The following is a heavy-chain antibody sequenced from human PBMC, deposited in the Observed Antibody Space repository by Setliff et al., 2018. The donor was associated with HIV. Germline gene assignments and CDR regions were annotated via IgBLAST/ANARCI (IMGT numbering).Heavy chain of an antibody. J-gene: IGHJ3*01. V-gene: IGHV1-69*06. Sequence: EASVKVSCKASGGSFRNYAINWVRQAPGQGLEWMGGIIPLLGTPNYAHKFQGRVTITADKYSSTVYMELSSLRSEDSAVFYCARDRSGIAVAAPDAFDVWSQGTMVTVSS. CDR2: IIPLLGTP. CDR1: GGSFRNYA. CDR3: ARDRSGIAVAAPDAFDV. D-gene: IGHD6-19*01.